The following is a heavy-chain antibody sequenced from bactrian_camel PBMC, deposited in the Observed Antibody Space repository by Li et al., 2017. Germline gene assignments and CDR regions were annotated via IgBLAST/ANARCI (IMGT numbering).Heavy chain of an antibody. Sequence: DVQLVESGGDLVQPGGSLRLSCAATGFTFSSYDISWVRQAPGKGLEWVSSINSGGGTSYYADSVKGRFTISRDNAKNTLSLQMNNLRPEDTAMYYCAAKSWICSSDSLDFAYRGQGTQVTVS. D-gene: IGHD6*01. V-gene: IGHV3S40*01. CDR2: INSGGGTS. CDR1: GFTFSSYD. CDR3: AAKSWICSSDSLDFAY. J-gene: IGHJ6*01.